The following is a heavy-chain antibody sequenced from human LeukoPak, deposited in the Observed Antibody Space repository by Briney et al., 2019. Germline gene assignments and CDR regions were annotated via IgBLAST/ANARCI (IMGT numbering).Heavy chain of an antibody. Sequence: GGSLRLSCAASGFTFSSYWMIWVRQAPGKGLEWVANINQDGSEKSYVDSAKGRFTISRDNAKNSLYLQMSSLRAEDTAVYYCARERAAAGNWFDPWGQGTLVTVSS. V-gene: IGHV3-7*01. CDR3: ARERAAAGNWFDP. CDR1: GFTFSSYW. D-gene: IGHD6-13*01. J-gene: IGHJ5*02. CDR2: INQDGSEK.